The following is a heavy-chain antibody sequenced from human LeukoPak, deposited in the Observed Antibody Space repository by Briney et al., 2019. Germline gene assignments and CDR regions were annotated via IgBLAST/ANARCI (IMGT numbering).Heavy chain of an antibody. J-gene: IGHJ4*02. V-gene: IGHV3-48*01. CDR2: ISSSSSTI. CDR3: ARKVLAYCGGDCYSASLDY. D-gene: IGHD2-21*02. CDR1: GFTFSSYS. Sequence: TGGSLRLSCAASGFTFSSYSMNWVRQAPGKGLEWVSYISSSSSTIYYADSVKGRFTISRDNAKNSLYLQMNSLRAEDTAVYYCARKVLAYCGGDCYSASLDYWGQGTLVTVSS.